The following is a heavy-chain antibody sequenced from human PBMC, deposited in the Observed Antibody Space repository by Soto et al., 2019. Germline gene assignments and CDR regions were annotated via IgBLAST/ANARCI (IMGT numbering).Heavy chain of an antibody. CDR1: GGSINSGRSS. D-gene: IGHD1-1*01. CDR3: VRESTTSGPNWFDT. CDR2: IYHSGST. Sequence: SETLSLTCSVSGGSINSGRSSWNWIRQSPGKGLEWIAYIYHSGSTYYNPSLKSRVTISVDRSENQFSLKLTSVTAADTAVYYCVRESTTSGPNWFDTWGPGILVTVSS. V-gene: IGHV4-30-2*06. J-gene: IGHJ5*02.